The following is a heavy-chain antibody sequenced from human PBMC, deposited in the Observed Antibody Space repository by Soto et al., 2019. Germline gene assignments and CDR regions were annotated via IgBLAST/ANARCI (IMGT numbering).Heavy chain of an antibody. J-gene: IGHJ5*02. CDR3: VKDFCSSTSCYLLPFDP. CDR2: ISSNGGST. Sequence: PGGSLRLSCSASGFTFSSYAMHWVRQAPGKGLEYVSAISSNGGSTYYADSVKGRFTISRDNSKNTLYLQMSSLRAEDTAVYYCVKDFCSSTSCYLLPFDPWGQGTLVTVSS. CDR1: GFTFSSYA. D-gene: IGHD2-2*01. V-gene: IGHV3-64D*06.